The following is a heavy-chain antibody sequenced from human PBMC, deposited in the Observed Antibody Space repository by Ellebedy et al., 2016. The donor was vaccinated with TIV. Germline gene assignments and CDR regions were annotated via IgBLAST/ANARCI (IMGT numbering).Heavy chain of an antibody. Sequence: PGGSLRLSCAASGFTFSSYAMSWVRQAPGKGLEWVSAISGSGGSTYYADSVKGRFTISRDNSKNTLYLQMNSLRAEDTAVYYCAKRHQNYYVSSGYYSIGDDYWGQGTLVTVSS. J-gene: IGHJ4*02. CDR3: AKRHQNYYVSSGYYSIGDDY. CDR2: ISGSGGST. CDR1: GFTFSSYA. D-gene: IGHD3-22*01. V-gene: IGHV3-23*01.